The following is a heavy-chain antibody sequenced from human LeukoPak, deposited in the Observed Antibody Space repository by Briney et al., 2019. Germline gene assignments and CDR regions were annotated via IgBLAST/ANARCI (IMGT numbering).Heavy chain of an antibody. D-gene: IGHD4-17*01. J-gene: IGHJ4*02. V-gene: IGHV1-24*01. CDR2: FDPEDGET. CDR3: ATEPLTTVTTGVAY. Sequence: ASVKVSCKVSGYTRTELSMHWVRQAPGKGLEWMGGFDPEDGETIYAQKFQGRVTMTEDTSTDTAYMELSSLRSEDTAVYYCATEPLTTVTTGVAYWGQGTLVTVSS. CDR1: GYTRTELS.